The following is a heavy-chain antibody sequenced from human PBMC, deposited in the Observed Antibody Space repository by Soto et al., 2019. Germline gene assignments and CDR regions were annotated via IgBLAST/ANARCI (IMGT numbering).Heavy chain of an antibody. Sequence: GGSLRLSCAVSGFTFRGYAMHWVRQAPGKGLEWLAVISYDGSNKYYADSVKGRFTISRDTSKNTLNLQMNSLRAEDTAVYYCARVYCSGGGCYSLFRSGMDVWGQGATVTVSS. V-gene: IGHV3-30-3*01. CDR2: ISYDGSNK. CDR3: ARVYCSGGGCYSLFRSGMDV. D-gene: IGHD2-15*01. CDR1: GFTFRGYA. J-gene: IGHJ6*02.